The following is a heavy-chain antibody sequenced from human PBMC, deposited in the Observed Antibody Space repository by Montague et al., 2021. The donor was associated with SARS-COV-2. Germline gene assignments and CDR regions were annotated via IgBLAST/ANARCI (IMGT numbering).Heavy chain of an antibody. V-gene: IGHV3-23*01. CDR1: GLTFSNYA. Sequence: SLRLSCAASGLTFSNYAISWVRQAPGKGPECVSGISGSGGTTYYADSVKGRFTISRDNSKNTLYLQMNSLRAEDTAAYYCANPKGAFDIWGQGTMVTVSS. CDR3: ANPKGAFDI. CDR2: ISGSGGTT. J-gene: IGHJ3*02.